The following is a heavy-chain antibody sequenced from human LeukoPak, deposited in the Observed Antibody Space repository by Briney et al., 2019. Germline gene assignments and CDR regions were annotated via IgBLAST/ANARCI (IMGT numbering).Heavy chain of an antibody. CDR2: IIPIFGTA. CDR1: GGTFSSYA. V-gene: IGHV1-69*05. CDR3: AGGPEYYYDSSGSFDY. J-gene: IGHJ4*02. Sequence: ASVKVSCKASGGTFSSYAISWVRQAPGQGLEWMGGIIPIFGTANYAQKFQGRVTITTDESTSTAYMELSSLRSEDTAVYYCAGGPEYYYDSSGSFDYWGQGTLSPSPQ. D-gene: IGHD3-22*01.